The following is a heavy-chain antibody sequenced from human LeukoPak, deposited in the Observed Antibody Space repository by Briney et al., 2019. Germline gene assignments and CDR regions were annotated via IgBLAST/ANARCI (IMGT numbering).Heavy chain of an antibody. J-gene: IGHJ5*02. CDR1: GFSLSTSGGG. CDR3: ARTTSEWFAP. V-gene: IGHV2-5*02. Sequence: ESGPTLVKPTQTLTLTCTLSGFSLSTSGGGVGLIRQPPGKALEWLALLNWDDDKRYSPYLKSQLTITKDTSKNQVVLTMTKMDPVDTATYYCARTTSEWFAPWGQGTLVTVSS. D-gene: IGHD2-2*01. CDR2: LNWDDDK.